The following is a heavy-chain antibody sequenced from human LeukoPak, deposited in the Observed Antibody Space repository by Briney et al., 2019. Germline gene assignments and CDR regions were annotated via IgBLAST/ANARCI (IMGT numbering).Heavy chain of an antibody. D-gene: IGHD2-2*01. CDR2: IMVSGGST. CDR3: AKVLSTSCYCFEY. CDR1: GFTFSIYS. J-gene: IGHJ4*02. V-gene: IGHV3-23*01. Sequence: AGGSLRLSCAASGFTFSIYSMRWVRQAPGKGLEWVSAIMVSGGSTYYTDSVKGRFTISRDNSKNTLYLQMNSLRAEDTAVYYCAKVLSTSCYCFEYWGQGPLVTVSS.